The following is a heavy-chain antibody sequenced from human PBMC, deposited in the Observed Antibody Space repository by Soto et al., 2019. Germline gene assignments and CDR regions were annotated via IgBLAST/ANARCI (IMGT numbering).Heavy chain of an antibody. J-gene: IGHJ6*03. Sequence: EVQLVESGGGLVQPGGSLRLSCAASGFSFSNYGMHWVRRAPGKGLEWIPYISSSSSSMYYTDSVKGRFTISRDKAKNSLYLQMNSLRAEDTAVYYCARDPRYCSGGDCYSSYYYYYMDVWGKGTTVTVSS. CDR3: ARDPRYCSGGDCYSSYYYYYMDV. CDR2: ISSSSSSM. V-gene: IGHV3-48*01. CDR1: GFSFSNYG. D-gene: IGHD2-15*01.